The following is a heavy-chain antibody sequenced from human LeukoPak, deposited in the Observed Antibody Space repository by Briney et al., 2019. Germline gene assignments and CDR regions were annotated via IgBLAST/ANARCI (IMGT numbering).Heavy chain of an antibody. Sequence: PGGSLRLSCAASGFTFSNYWMHWVRQAPGKGLVWVSRIDSDGSSTSHAGSVKGRFTISRDNAENTLYLQMNSLRVEDTAVYYCARERSDSSGYLQYWGQGTLVTVSS. CDR2: IDSDGSST. J-gene: IGHJ4*02. V-gene: IGHV3-74*01. CDR1: GFTFSNYW. D-gene: IGHD3-22*01. CDR3: ARERSDSSGYLQY.